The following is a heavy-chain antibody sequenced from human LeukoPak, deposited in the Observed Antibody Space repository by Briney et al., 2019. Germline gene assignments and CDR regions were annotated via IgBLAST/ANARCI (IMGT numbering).Heavy chain of an antibody. CDR1: GYTFISYA. Sequence: GASVKVSCKVSGYTFISYAMHWVRQAPGQRLEWMGWINASNGDTKYSQKFQGRVTVTRDTSASTAYMELSSLRSEDTAVYYCARGEVSHYYYGMDVWGQGTTVTVSS. V-gene: IGHV1-3*01. CDR3: ARGEVSHYYYGMDV. J-gene: IGHJ6*02. CDR2: INASNGDT.